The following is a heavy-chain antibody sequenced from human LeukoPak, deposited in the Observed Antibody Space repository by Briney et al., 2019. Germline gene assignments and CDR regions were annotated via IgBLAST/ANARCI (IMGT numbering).Heavy chain of an antibody. CDR3: ARQRFYGDYEGGGFDY. J-gene: IGHJ4*02. CDR2: IYYSGST. CDR1: GYSISSGYY. V-gene: IGHV4-38-2*02. Sequence: PSETLSLTCTVSGYSISSGYYWGWIRQPPGKGLEWIGYIYYSGSTNYNPSLKSRVTISVDTSKNQFSLKLSSVTAADTAVYYCARQRFYGDYEGGGFDYWGQGTLVTVSS. D-gene: IGHD4-17*01.